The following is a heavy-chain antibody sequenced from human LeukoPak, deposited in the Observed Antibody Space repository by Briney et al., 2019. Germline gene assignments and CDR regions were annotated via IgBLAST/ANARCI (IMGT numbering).Heavy chain of an antibody. V-gene: IGHV1-69*05. J-gene: IGHJ4*02. CDR2: IIPRLGTT. CDR3: AADGTD. Sequence: SVKVSCKASGGTFNSYAINWVRQAPGQGLEWMGGIIPRLGTTKYIEKFQGRITITTDESTTTAYMELTSLRSKDTAVYYCAADGTDWGQGTLVTVSS. CDR1: GGTFNSYA.